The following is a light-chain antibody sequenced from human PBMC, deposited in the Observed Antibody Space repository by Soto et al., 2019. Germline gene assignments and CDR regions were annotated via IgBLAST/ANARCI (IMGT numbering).Light chain of an antibody. CDR3: GTWDNSLSAGV. V-gene: IGLV1-51*01. J-gene: IGLJ2*01. Sequence: QSALTQPPSVSAAPGQKVTISCSGISSNIGNNYVSWYQQLPGTAPKLLIYDNNKRPSGIPDRFSGSKSGTSATLGITGLQTGDEADYYCGTWDNSLSAGVFGGGTKLTVL. CDR2: DNN. CDR1: SSNIGNNY.